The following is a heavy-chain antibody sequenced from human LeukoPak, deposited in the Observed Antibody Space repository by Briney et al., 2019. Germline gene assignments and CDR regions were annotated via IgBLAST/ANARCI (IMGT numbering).Heavy chain of an antibody. Sequence: GGSLRLSCAASGFTFSTYWMTWVRQAPGKGLEWVANINQDGSEKHYVDSVKGRFTISRDNAKNSLYLQMNSLRAEDTAVYYCARQPGAGWFDPWGQGTLVTVSS. D-gene: IGHD3-10*01. CDR2: INQDGSEK. V-gene: IGHV3-7*01. CDR3: ARQPGAGWFDP. CDR1: GFTFSTYW. J-gene: IGHJ5*02.